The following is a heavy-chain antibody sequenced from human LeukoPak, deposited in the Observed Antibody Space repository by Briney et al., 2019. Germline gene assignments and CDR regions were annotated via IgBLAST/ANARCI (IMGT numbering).Heavy chain of an antibody. J-gene: IGHJ5*02. CDR3: AREDYGSGWTGWFDP. D-gene: IGHD6-19*01. V-gene: IGHV3-21*01. CDR2: ISSSSGYI. CDR1: GFTFGLYT. Sequence: PGGSLRLSCAASGFTFGLYTMNWVRQAPGQGLEWVSSISSSSGYIYYADSVKGRFTISRDNAENSLYLQMNSLRAEDTAIYFCAREDYGSGWTGWFDPWGQGPLVTVSS.